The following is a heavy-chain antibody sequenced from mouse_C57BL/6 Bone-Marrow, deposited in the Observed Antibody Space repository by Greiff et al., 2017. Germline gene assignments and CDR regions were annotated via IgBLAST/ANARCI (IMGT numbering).Heavy chain of an antibody. CDR1: GFTFSSYG. D-gene: IGHD2-4*01. CDR2: ISSGGSYT. Sequence: EVQGVESGGDLVKPGGSLKLSCAASGFTFSSYGMSWVRQTPDKRLEWVATISSGGSYTYYPDSVKGRFTISRDNAKNTLYLQMSSLKSEDTAMYYCAKTLYSDYVDWFAYWGQGTLVTVSA. J-gene: IGHJ3*01. V-gene: IGHV5-6*01. CDR3: AKTLYSDYVDWFAY.